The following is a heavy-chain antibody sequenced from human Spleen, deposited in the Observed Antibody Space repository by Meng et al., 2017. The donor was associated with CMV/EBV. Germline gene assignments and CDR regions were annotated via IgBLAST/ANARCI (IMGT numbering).Heavy chain of an antibody. CDR3: ARRAGNFDY. V-gene: IGHV3-30*04. Sequence: GESLKISCVASRFTFSNYAMHWVRQAPGKGLEWVALISYDGSNKYYADSVKGRFTISRDNSKNTLYLQMNSLRGEDTAVYYCARRAGNFDYWGQGTLVTVSS. J-gene: IGHJ4*02. CDR2: ISYDGSNK. CDR1: RFTFSNYA. D-gene: IGHD6-19*01.